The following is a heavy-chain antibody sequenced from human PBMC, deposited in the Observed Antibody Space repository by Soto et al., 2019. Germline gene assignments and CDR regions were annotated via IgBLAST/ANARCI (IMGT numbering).Heavy chain of an antibody. J-gene: IGHJ6*02. V-gene: IGHV4-34*01. D-gene: IGHD3-10*01. CDR2: INHSGST. CDR3: ARDRTSRGSWMSYGMDV. CDR1: GGSFSGYY. Sequence: SETLSLTCAVYGGSFSGYYWSWIRQPPGKGLEWIGEINHSGSTNYNPSLKSRVTISVDTSKNQFSLKLSSVTAADTAVYYCARDRTSRGSWMSYGMDVWGQGTTVTVSS.